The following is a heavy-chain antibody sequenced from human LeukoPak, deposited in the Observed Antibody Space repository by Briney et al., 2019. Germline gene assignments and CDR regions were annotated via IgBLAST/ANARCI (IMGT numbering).Heavy chain of an antibody. CDR3: ARASNYDISTGYSYYFDY. V-gene: IGHV1-46*01. CDR2: INPSGGST. J-gene: IGHJ4*02. Sequence: GASVKVSCKASGYTFTSYYMHWVRQAPGQGLEWMGIINPSGGSTSYAQKFQGRVTMTRDTSTSTVYMELSSLRSEDTAVYYCARASNYDISTGYSYYFDYWGQGTLVTVSS. D-gene: IGHD3-9*01. CDR1: GYTFTSYY.